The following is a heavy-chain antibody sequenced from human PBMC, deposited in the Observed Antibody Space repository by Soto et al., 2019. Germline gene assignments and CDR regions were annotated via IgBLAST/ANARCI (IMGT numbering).Heavy chain of an antibody. J-gene: IGHJ6*02. CDR2: ISYDGSNK. CDR1: GFTFSSYA. D-gene: IGHD3-10*01. Sequence: QVQLVESGGGVVQPGRSLRLSCAASGFTFSSYAMHWVRQAPGKGLEWVAVISYDGSNKYYADSVKGRFTISRDNSKNTLYLQMNSLRAEDTAVYYCARGYYGSGSYWSVYYYYGMDVWGQGTTVTVSS. CDR3: ARGYYGSGSYWSVYYYYGMDV. V-gene: IGHV3-30-3*01.